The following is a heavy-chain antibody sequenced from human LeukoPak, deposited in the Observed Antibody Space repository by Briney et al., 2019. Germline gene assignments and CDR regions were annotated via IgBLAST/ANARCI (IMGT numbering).Heavy chain of an antibody. CDR1: GGTFSSYA. D-gene: IGHD2-2*01. Sequence: SVKVSCEASGGTFSSYAISWVRQAPGQGLEWMGGIIPIFGTANYAQKFQGRVTITADESTSTAYMELSSLRSEDTAVYYCATKSKYCSSTSCYVPYFDYWGQGTLVTVSS. CDR3: ATKSKYCSSTSCYVPYFDY. J-gene: IGHJ4*02. V-gene: IGHV1-69*13. CDR2: IIPIFGTA.